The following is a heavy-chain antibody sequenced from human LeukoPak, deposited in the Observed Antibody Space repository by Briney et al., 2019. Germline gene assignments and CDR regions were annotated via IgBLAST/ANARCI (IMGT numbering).Heavy chain of an antibody. Sequence: GASVKLSYKASGYTFTRYDINSVRQATGQGLEWMGWMNPNSGNTGYAQKFQGRVTMTRNTSISTAYMELSSLRSEDTAVYYCARVFCGYSYGTRYPLDYWCQGTLVTVSS. D-gene: IGHD5-18*01. V-gene: IGHV1-8*01. CDR1: GYTFTRYD. CDR3: ARVFCGYSYGTRYPLDY. J-gene: IGHJ4*02. CDR2: MNPNSGNT.